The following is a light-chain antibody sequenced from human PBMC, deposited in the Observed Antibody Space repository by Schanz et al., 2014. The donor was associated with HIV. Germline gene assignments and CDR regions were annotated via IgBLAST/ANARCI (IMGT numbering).Light chain of an antibody. CDR2: DVT. Sequence: QSALTQPASVSGSPGQSIAISCTGTSSDVGGYDYVSWYQQHPGQPPKLMIYDVTHRPSGVSNRFSGSKSGNPASLSISGLETGDAAQCYCLPYSSGSGPYVFGTGAQLTV. CDR1: SSDVGGYDY. V-gene: IGLV2-14*03. J-gene: IGLJ1*01. CDR3: LPYSSGSGPYV.